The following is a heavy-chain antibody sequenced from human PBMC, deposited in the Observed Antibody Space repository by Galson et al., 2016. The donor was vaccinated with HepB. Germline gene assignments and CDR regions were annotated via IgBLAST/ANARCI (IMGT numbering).Heavy chain of an antibody. CDR1: GGSISSSGYY. D-gene: IGHD3-22*01. CDR3: ARSEYYYDSSGWAWYFDL. V-gene: IGHV4-39*01. Sequence: SETLSLTCAVSGGSISSSGYYWGWIRQPPGKGLEWIGSIYYSGTTYYNPSLESRVTISVDTSKNQFSLKLNSVTAADTAVFYCARSEYYYDSSGWAWYFDLWGRGTLVTVSS. CDR2: IYYSGTT. J-gene: IGHJ2*01.